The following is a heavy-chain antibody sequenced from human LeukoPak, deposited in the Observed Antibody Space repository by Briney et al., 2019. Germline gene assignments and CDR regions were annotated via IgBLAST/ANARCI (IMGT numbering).Heavy chain of an antibody. D-gene: IGHD3-9*01. V-gene: IGHV7-4-1*02. CDR1: GYTLTSFY. J-gene: IGHJ4*02. CDR3: AISPLYYDILTGYYKASPLDY. CDR2: INTNTGNP. Sequence: ASVKVSCKASGYTLTSFYMHWVRQAPGQGLEWMGWINTNTGNPTYAQGFTGRFVFSLDTSVSTAYLQISSLKAEDTAVYYCAISPLYYDILTGYYKASPLDYWGQGTLVTVSS.